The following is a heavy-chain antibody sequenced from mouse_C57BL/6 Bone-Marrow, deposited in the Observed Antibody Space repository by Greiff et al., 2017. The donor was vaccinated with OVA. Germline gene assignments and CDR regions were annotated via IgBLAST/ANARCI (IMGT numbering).Heavy chain of an antibody. CDR1: GFTFSSYG. CDR3: ARPYGNYLYYFDY. CDR2: ISSGGSYT. D-gene: IGHD2-1*01. V-gene: IGHV5-6*01. J-gene: IGHJ2*01. Sequence: EVQVVESGGDLVKPGGSLKLSCAASGFTFSSYGMSWVRQTPDKRLEWVATISSGGSYTYYPDSVKGRFTISRDNAKNTLYLQMSSLKSEDTAMYYCARPYGNYLYYFDYWGQGTTLTVSS.